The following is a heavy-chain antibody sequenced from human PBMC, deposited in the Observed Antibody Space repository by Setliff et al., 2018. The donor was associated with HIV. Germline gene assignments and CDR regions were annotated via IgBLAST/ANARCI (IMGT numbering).Heavy chain of an antibody. D-gene: IGHD7-27*01. J-gene: IGHJ4*02. CDR1: GFSLSNARMG. CDR2: IFSNDEK. CDR3: AHRGTGGYSFDY. Sequence: SGPTLVNPTETLTLTCTVSGFSLSNARMGVSWIRQPPGKALEWLAHIFSNDEKSYSTSLKSRLTISKDTSKNLVVLTMTNMDPVDTATYYCAHRGTGGYSFDYWGQGTLVTVSS. V-gene: IGHV2-26*01.